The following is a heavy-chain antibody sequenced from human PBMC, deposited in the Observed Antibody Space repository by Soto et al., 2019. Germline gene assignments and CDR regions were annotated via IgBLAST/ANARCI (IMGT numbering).Heavy chain of an antibody. J-gene: IGHJ4*02. CDR2: IYYSGST. V-gene: IGHV4-59*01. CDR1: GGSISSYY. D-gene: IGHD3-10*01. Sequence: SETLSLTCTVSGGSISSYYWSWIRQPPGKGLEWIGYIYYSGSTNYNPSLKSRVTISVDTSKNQFSLKLSSVTAADTAVYYCARVSHGSGSSIDYWGQGTLSPSPQ. CDR3: ARVSHGSGSSIDY.